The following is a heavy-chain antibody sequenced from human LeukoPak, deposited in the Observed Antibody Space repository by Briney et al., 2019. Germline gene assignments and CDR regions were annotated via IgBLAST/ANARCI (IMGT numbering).Heavy chain of an antibody. CDR3: VRSVYMAPLDY. CDR1: GGSISSYY. CDR2: IYYSGST. Sequence: SETLSLTCTVSGGSISSYYWSWIRQPPGKGLEWIGYIYYSGSTNYNPSLKSRVTISVDTSKNQFSLKLSSVTAADTAVYYCVRSVYMAPLDYWGQGTLVTVSS. D-gene: IGHD5-24*01. V-gene: IGHV4-59*01. J-gene: IGHJ4*02.